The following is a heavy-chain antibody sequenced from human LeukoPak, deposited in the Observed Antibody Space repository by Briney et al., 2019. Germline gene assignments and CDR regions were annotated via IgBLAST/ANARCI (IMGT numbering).Heavy chain of an antibody. Sequence: GGSLRLSCVASGFTFSSYAMSWVRQAPGKGLEWVSAISGSGGSTYYADSVKGRFTISRDNSKNTLYLQMNSLRAEDTAVYYCAKDRRYDILTGYPDYWGQGTLVTVSS. CDR3: AKDRRYDILTGYPDY. D-gene: IGHD3-9*01. V-gene: IGHV3-23*01. CDR1: GFTFSSYA. J-gene: IGHJ4*02. CDR2: ISGSGGST.